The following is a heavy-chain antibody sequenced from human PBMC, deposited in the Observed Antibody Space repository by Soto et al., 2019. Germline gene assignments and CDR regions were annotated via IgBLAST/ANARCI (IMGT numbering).Heavy chain of an antibody. CDR3: AKRIAEVGVIAF. J-gene: IGHJ4*02. CDR1: GFTLSSFG. V-gene: IGHV3-30*18. Sequence: QVQLVESGGGVVQPGRSLRLSCAASGFTLSSFGMHWVRQAPGKGLEWVALISYTVSLIRYADSVKGRFTMSRDNSRNTLYLQMNSLTAEDTAVYYCAKRIAEVGVIAFWGQGTLVTVSS. CDR2: ISYTVSLI. D-gene: IGHD6-13*01.